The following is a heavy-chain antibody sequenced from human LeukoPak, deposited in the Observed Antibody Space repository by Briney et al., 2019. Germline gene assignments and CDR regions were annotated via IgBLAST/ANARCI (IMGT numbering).Heavy chain of an antibody. V-gene: IGHV4-59*01. D-gene: IGHD5-24*01. J-gene: IGHJ5*02. CDR1: GGSISSYY. CDR3: ARDGGDGYNYNWFDP. Sequence: KASETLSLTCSVSGGSISSYYWSWIRQPPGQALKWIGYIYYSGSTNDTPSLKSRVTISVDTSKNQFSLKLRSVTAADTAVYYCARDGGDGYNYNWFDPWGQGTLVTVSS. CDR2: IYYSGST.